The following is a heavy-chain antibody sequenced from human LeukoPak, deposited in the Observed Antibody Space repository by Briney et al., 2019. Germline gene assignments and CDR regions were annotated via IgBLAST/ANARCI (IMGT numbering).Heavy chain of an antibody. CDR3: ARDRYYNDSSGYPFDY. CDR2: IHTSGST. V-gene: IGHV4-4*07. J-gene: IGHJ4*02. D-gene: IGHD3-22*01. Sequence: PSETLSLTCAVYGWPFSCYYWRWIPQPAGKGLEWIGRIHTSGSTNYNPSLKSRLTMSGDTSKNQFSLKLSSVTAAYTAVYYCARDRYYNDSSGYPFDYWGQGTLVTASS. CDR1: GWPFSCYY.